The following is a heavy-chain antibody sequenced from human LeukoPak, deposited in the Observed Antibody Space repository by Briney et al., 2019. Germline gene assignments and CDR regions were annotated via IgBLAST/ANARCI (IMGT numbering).Heavy chain of an antibody. CDR3: ARTLRGRYAFDI. CDR2: IYSGGST. D-gene: IGHD2-15*01. J-gene: IGHJ3*02. Sequence: GESLRLSCAASGFTFRSYAMTWVRQTPGKGLEWVSVIYSGGSTYYADSVKGRYTISRDNSKNTLYLQMNSLRAEDTAVYYCARTLRGRYAFDIWGQGTMVTVSS. V-gene: IGHV3-66*01. CDR1: GFTFRSYA.